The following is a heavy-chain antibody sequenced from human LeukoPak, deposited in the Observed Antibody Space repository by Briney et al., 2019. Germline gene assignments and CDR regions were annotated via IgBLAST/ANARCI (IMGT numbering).Heavy chain of an antibody. Sequence: GASVKVSCKVSGYTLTELSMHWVRQAPGKGIEWMGGFDPEDGETIYAQKFQGRVTMTEDTSTDTAYMELSSLRSEDTAVYYCATHCGMRFNYYDSSGYLYFDYWGQGTLVTVSS. D-gene: IGHD3-22*01. CDR2: FDPEDGET. CDR1: GYTLTELS. J-gene: IGHJ4*02. V-gene: IGHV1-24*01. CDR3: ATHCGMRFNYYDSSGYLYFDY.